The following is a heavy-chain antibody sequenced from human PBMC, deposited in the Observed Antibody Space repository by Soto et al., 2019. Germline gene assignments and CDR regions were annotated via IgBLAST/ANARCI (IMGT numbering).Heavy chain of an antibody. CDR1: GYTFTSYY. Sequence: ASVKVSCKASGYTFTSYYMHWVRQAPGQGLECMGIINPSGGSTSYAQKFQGRVTVTRDTSTSTVYMELSSLRSEDTAVYYCARRGSSGWIDYSRQGALVTVSS. V-gene: IGHV1-46*01. CDR2: INPSGGST. CDR3: ARRGSSGWIDY. J-gene: IGHJ4*02. D-gene: IGHD6-19*01.